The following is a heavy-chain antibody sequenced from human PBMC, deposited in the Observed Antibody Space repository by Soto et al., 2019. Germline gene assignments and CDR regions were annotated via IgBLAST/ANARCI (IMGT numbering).Heavy chain of an antibody. CDR1: GYSFTSYW. CDR3: ARPYYDSSGPWAFDI. CDR2: IYPGDSDT. D-gene: IGHD3-22*01. V-gene: IGHV5-51*01. J-gene: IGHJ3*02. Sequence: GESLKISCKGSGYSFTSYWIGWVRQMPGKGLELMGIIYPGDSDTRYSPSFQGQVTISADKSISTAYLQWSSLKASDTAMYYCARPYYDSSGPWAFDIWGQGTTVTVSS.